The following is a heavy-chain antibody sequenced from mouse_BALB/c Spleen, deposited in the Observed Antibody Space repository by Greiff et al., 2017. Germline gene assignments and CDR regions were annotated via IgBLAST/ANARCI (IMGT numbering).Heavy chain of an antibody. Sequence: EVQLVESGGGLVQPGGSLKLSCAASGFTFSSYGMSWVRQTPDKRLELVATINSNGGSTYYPDSVKGRFTISRDNAKNTLYLQMSSLKSEDTAMYYCARETGTGYFDYWGQGTTLTVSS. D-gene: IGHD4-1*01. CDR2: INSNGGST. J-gene: IGHJ2*01. CDR3: ARETGTGYFDY. V-gene: IGHV5-6-3*01. CDR1: GFTFSSYG.